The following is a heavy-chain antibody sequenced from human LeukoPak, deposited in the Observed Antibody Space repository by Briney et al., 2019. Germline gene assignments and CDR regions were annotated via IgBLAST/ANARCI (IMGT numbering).Heavy chain of an antibody. CDR1: GYTFTDYY. CDR3: ARAGWDGYNFLPDY. D-gene: IGHD5-24*01. Sequence: ASVKVSCKASGYTFTDYYMHWVRQAPGQGLEWMGWINPNSGGTNYAQKFQGRVTMTRDTSISTAYMELSRLRSDDTAVYYCARAGWDGYNFLPDYWGQGTLVTVSS. J-gene: IGHJ4*02. V-gene: IGHV1-2*02. CDR2: INPNSGGT.